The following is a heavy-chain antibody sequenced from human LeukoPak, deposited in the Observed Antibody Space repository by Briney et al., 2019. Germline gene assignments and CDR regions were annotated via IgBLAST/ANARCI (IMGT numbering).Heavy chain of an antibody. Sequence: GGSLRLSCAASGFTFSGFWMSWVRQAPGKGLRCVANIKEDGGEKNYVDSVKGRFIISRDNAKNSLHLQMNSLRAEDTAVYYCAKHDGFSFDFWGQGNLVTVSS. CDR1: GFTFSGFW. D-gene: IGHD1-1*01. CDR2: IKEDGGEK. J-gene: IGHJ4*02. CDR3: AKHDGFSFDF. V-gene: IGHV3-7*03.